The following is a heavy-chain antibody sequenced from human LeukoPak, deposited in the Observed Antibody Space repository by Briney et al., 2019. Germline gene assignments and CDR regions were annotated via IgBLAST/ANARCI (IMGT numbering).Heavy chain of an antibody. Sequence: ASVKVSCKASGYTFTSYSINWVRQAPGQGLEWMGWINPNSGGTKYAQTFKGRVTMTRDTSISTAYMELSSLRSDDTAVYYCARDGDTYGYYYYGMDVWGQGTTVTVSS. CDR1: GYTFTSYS. V-gene: IGHV1-2*02. CDR2: INPNSGGT. D-gene: IGHD5-18*01. J-gene: IGHJ6*02. CDR3: ARDGDTYGYYYYGMDV.